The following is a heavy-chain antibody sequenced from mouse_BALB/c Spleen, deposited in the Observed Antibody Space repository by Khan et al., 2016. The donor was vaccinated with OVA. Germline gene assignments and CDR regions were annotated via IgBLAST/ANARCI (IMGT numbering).Heavy chain of an antibody. V-gene: IGHV1-77*01. CDR2: IYPGSANT. CDR1: GYTFTDFY. Sequence: QVQLQQSGAELARPGASVKLSCKTSGYTFTDFYINWVKQRTGQGLEWIGDIYPGSANTYYTEKFKGKATLTVDKSSSTAYMQLSSLTSEDSAVYFCARSGSGSFGFWGQGTLVTVSA. CDR3: ARSGSGSFGF. J-gene: IGHJ3*01. D-gene: IGHD2-2*01.